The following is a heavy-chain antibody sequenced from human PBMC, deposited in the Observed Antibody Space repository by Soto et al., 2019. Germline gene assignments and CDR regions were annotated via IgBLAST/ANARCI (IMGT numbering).Heavy chain of an antibody. J-gene: IGHJ4*02. V-gene: IGHV4-34*01. CDR3: ARRGATTIDY. D-gene: IGHD1-1*01. Sequence: QVQLQQWGAGLLQPSETLSLTCAVYGGSFSGFYWSWIRQPPGKGLEWIGEINHSGSTNYNPSLKSRVDISVDTSKNQFSLKLSSGTAADTAVYYCARRGATTIDYWGQGTLVTVSS. CDR2: INHSGST. CDR1: GGSFSGFY.